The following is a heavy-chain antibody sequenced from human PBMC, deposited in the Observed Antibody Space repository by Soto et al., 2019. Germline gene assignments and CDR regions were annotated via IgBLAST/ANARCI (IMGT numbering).Heavy chain of an antibody. CDR3: STGRSTYGLDS. Sequence: PGGSLRPSCVPSAFSFTNAWMSWVRQAPGEGLEWVGRIKSITDGGTTDYAAPVKGRFTISRDDSNNTLYLQMNSLKTEDTAVYYCSTGRSTYGLDSWGQGTLVTVSS. CDR1: AFSFTNAW. V-gene: IGHV3-15*01. D-gene: IGHD5-18*01. CDR2: IKSITDGGTT. J-gene: IGHJ4*02.